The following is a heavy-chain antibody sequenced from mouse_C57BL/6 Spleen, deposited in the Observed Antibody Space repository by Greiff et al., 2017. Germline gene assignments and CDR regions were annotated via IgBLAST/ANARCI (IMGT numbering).Heavy chain of an antibody. CDR2: IFPSDGST. D-gene: IGHD2-5*01. Sequence: VQLQQSDAELVKPGASVKISCKASGYTFTDYTIHWVKQRPEQGLEWIGYIFPSDGSTKYNEKFKGKATLTADKSSSTAYMQLNSLTSEDSAVYVCARSGNSKGGFDYWGQGTTRTVSS. CDR3: ARSGNSKGGFDY. CDR1: GYTFTDYT. J-gene: IGHJ2*01. V-gene: IGHV1-78*01.